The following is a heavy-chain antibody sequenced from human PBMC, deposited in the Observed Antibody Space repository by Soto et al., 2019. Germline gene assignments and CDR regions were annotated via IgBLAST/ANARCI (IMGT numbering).Heavy chain of an antibody. CDR2: IRSKAYGGTT. Sequence: EVQLVESGGGLVQPGRSLRLSCTASGFTFGDYAMSWFRQAPGKGLEWVGFIRSKAYGGTTEYAASVKGRFTISRDDSKSIAYLQMNSLKTEDTAVYYCTRVNGITMVRGVAYWGQGTLVTVSS. CDR3: TRVNGITMVRGVAY. V-gene: IGHV3-49*03. CDR1: GFTFGDYA. D-gene: IGHD3-10*01. J-gene: IGHJ4*02.